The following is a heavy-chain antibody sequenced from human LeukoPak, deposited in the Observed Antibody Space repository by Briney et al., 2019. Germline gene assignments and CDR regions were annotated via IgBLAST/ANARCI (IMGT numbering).Heavy chain of an antibody. V-gene: IGHV1-2*02. J-gene: IGHJ4*02. CDR3: ARDKYLVQYDY. Sequence: GASVNVSCMASGYTFTGYYMHCVRQAPGQGLEWMGWINPNSGGTNYAQKFQGRVTMTRDTPINTAYMELSRLRSDDTAVYYCARDKYLVQYDYWGQGTLVTVSS. CDR1: GYTFTGYY. D-gene: IGHD4-11*01. CDR2: INPNSGGT.